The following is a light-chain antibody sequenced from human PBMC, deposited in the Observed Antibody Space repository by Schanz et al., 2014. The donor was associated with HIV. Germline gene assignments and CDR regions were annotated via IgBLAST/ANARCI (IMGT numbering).Light chain of an antibody. J-gene: IGLJ2*01. CDR1: IGSDY. Sequence: QSALTQPPSVSAAPGQKVTISCSGDIGSDYVPWYQQFPGAAPKLLIYDNYKRPSGIPDRFSGSKSDTSATLGITGLQTGDEADYYCGTWDSTLSAWVLGGGTKLTVL. CDR2: DNY. CDR3: GTWDSTLSAWV. V-gene: IGLV1-51*01.